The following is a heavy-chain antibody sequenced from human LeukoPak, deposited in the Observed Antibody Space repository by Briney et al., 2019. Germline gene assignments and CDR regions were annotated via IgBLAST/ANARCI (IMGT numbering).Heavy chain of an antibody. CDR3: ARHGIAVAGNYYMDV. J-gene: IGHJ6*03. D-gene: IGHD6-19*01. V-gene: IGHV4-4*09. CDR2: IYTSGST. Sequence: LRLSCAASGFTFSDYYMSWIRQPPGKGLEWLGYIYTSGSTNYNPSLKSRVTISVDTSKNQFSLKLSSVTAADTAVYYCARHGIAVAGNYYMDVWGKGTTVTVSS. CDR1: GFTFSDYY.